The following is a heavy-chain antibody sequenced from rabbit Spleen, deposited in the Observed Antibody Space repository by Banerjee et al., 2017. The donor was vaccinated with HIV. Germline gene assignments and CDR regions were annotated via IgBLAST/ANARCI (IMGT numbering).Heavy chain of an antibody. Sequence: QEQLVESGGGLVKPGAFLTLTCTASGFSISNNYWMNWVRQAPGKGLEWIGYIDPVFGITYYANWVNGRFSISRENAQNTVFLQMTSLTAADTATYFCARDGAGGSYFALWGPGTLVTVS. CDR3: ARDGAGGSYFAL. CDR2: IDPVFGIT. V-gene: IGHV1S45*01. D-gene: IGHD8-1*01. CDR1: GFSISNNYW. J-gene: IGHJ4*01.